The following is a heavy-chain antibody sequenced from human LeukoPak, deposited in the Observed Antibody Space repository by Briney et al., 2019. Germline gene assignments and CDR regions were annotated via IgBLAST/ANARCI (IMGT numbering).Heavy chain of an antibody. CDR1: GFTFSSYA. CDR3: AKGTTVRFLEWATYNDAFDI. J-gene: IGHJ3*02. V-gene: IGHV3-23*01. CDR2: ISGSGGST. Sequence: PGGSLRPSCAASGFTFSSYARSWVRQAPGKGLEWVSAISGSGGSTYYADSVKGRFTISRDNSKNTLYLQMNSLRAEDTAVYYCAKGTTVRFLEWATYNDAFDIWGQGTMVTVSS. D-gene: IGHD3-3*01.